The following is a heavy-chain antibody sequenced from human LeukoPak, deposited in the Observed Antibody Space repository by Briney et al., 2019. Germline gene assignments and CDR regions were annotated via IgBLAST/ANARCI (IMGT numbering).Heavy chain of an antibody. Sequence: GGSLRLSCAASGFTFDDYGMSWVRQAPGKGLEWVSGINWNGGSTGYADSVKGRFTISRDNAKNSLYLQMNSLRAEDTALYYCAKDRYYKCGYYYYYYMDVWGKGTTVTVSS. V-gene: IGHV3-20*04. D-gene: IGHD2/OR15-2a*01. CDR3: AKDRYYKCGYYYYYYMDV. CDR1: GFTFDDYG. J-gene: IGHJ6*03. CDR2: INWNGGST.